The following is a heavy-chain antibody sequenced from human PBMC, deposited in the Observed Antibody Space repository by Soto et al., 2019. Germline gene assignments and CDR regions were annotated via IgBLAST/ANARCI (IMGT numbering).Heavy chain of an antibody. J-gene: IGHJ4*02. D-gene: IGHD4-4*01. CDR3: ARAYSNYFDY. CDR1: GGSISSGGYY. Sequence: SETLSLTCTVSGGSISSGGYYWSWIRQHPGKGLEWIGYIYYSGGTYYNPSLKSRVTISVDTSKNQFSLKLSSVTAADTAVYYCARAYSNYFDYWGQGTLVTVSS. CDR2: IYYSGGT. V-gene: IGHV4-31*03.